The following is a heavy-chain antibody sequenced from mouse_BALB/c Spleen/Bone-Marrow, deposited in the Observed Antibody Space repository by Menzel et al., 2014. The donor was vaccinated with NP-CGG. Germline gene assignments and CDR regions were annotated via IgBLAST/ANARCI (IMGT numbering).Heavy chain of an antibody. D-gene: IGHD1-1*02. CDR1: GYTFXSYW. CDR2: IFPGSGTT. Sequence: VKLQESGAELMKPGASVMISCKATGYTFXSYWIEWVKQRPGHGLEWIGEIFPGSGTTNYIEKFEGKATFTADTSSNTAFVQLSSLTSEDSAVYYCARMLWDYYAMDYWGQGTSVTVSS. CDR3: ARMLWDYYAMDY. V-gene: IGHV1-9*01. J-gene: IGHJ4*01.